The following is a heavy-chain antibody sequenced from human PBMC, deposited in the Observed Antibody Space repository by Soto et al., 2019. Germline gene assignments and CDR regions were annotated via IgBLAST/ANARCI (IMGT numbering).Heavy chain of an antibody. V-gene: IGHV1-8*01. CDR3: ARLVGATRVDC. CDR1: GYPFTSND. Sequence: QVKLVQSGAEVKKPGASVKVSGKASGYPFTSNDINWVRQAPGQGLEWMGWMNPKSGNTGYSQRFQGRVTMTRNTSISTAYMELSSLRSEDTAVYYCARLVGATRVDCWGQGTTVTVSS. J-gene: IGHJ6*02. D-gene: IGHD1-26*01. CDR2: MNPKSGNT.